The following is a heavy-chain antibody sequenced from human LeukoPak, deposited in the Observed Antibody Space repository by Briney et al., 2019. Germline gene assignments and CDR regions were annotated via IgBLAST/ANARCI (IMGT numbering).Heavy chain of an antibody. CDR1: GFTFSNYN. D-gene: IGHD2/OR15-2a*01. Sequence: GGSLRLSCAASGFTFSNYNMNWVRQAPGKGLEWVSSISTSSSYIYYADSVKGRFTISRDNAKNTLYLQVSSLRADDTAIYYCARDFYQRGDWGQGTLVTVSS. CDR2: ISTSSSYI. J-gene: IGHJ4*02. V-gene: IGHV3-21*04. CDR3: ARDFYQRGD.